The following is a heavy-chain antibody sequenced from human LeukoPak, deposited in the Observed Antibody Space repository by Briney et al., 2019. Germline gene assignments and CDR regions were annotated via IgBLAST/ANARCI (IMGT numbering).Heavy chain of an antibody. CDR3: ARDLSGWYYAWFDP. V-gene: IGHV4-61*02. CDR2: IYTSGST. CDR1: GGSISSGSYY. Sequence: SQTLSLTCTVSGGSISSGSYYWSWIRQPAGKGLEWIGRIYTSGSTNYNPSLNSRVTISVDTSKNQFSLKLSSVTAADTAVYYCARDLSGWYYAWFDPWGQGTPVTVSS. D-gene: IGHD6-19*01. J-gene: IGHJ5*02.